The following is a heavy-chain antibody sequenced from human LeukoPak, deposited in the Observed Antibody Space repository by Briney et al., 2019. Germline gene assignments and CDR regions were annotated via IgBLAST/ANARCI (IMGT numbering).Heavy chain of an antibody. Sequence: ASETLSLTCTVSGDSIGSSSYFWGWIRQPPGKGLEWIASIYYSGSTFYNPSLKSRVTISVDTSKNQFSLKLSSVTAADTAVYYCARHAPTVTYWFDPWGQGTLVTVSS. CDR1: GDSIGSSSYF. CDR3: ARHAPTVTYWFDP. D-gene: IGHD4-17*01. V-gene: IGHV4-39*01. CDR2: IYYSGST. J-gene: IGHJ5*02.